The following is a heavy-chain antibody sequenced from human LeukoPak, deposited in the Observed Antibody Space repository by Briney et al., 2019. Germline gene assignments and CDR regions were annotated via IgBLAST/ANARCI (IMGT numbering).Heavy chain of an antibody. CDR2: ISSSSSTI. CDR1: GLTISSYS. V-gene: IGHV3-48*01. Sequence: GGSLRLSCAASGLTISSYSMNWVRQAPGKGLQWVSYISSSSSTIYYADSVKGRFTISRDNAKNSLYLQMNSLRAEDTAVYYCARVGEVAGTRFDYWGQGTLVTVSS. D-gene: IGHD6-19*01. J-gene: IGHJ4*02. CDR3: ARVGEVAGTRFDY.